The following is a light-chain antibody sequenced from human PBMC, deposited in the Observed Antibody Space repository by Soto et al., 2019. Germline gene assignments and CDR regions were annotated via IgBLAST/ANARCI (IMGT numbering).Light chain of an antibody. J-gene: IGKJ1*01. CDR1: QSVSNSY. V-gene: IGKV3-20*01. Sequence: EIMLKQSPGTLSLSPGERATLSCRASQSVSNSYLAWYQQKPGQAPRLLIHGASSRAGGVPDRVSGSGSGTAFTLTISRLEPEDFALYYCQQYATSPWTFGQGTKVDIK. CDR3: QQYATSPWT. CDR2: GAS.